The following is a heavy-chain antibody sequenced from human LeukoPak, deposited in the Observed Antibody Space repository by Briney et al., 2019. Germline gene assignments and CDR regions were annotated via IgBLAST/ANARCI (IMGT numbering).Heavy chain of an antibody. CDR1: GYSFTSYW. CDR2: IYPGDSDT. J-gene: IGHJ1*01. Sequence: PGESLKISCKGSGYSFTSYWIAWVRQMPGKGLEWMGIIYPGDSDTKYSPSFQGQVTISADKSISTAYLQWSSLKASDTAMYYCARTYCSSTSCSRYFQHWGQGTQVTVSS. V-gene: IGHV5-51*01. D-gene: IGHD2-2*01. CDR3: ARTYCSSTSCSRYFQH.